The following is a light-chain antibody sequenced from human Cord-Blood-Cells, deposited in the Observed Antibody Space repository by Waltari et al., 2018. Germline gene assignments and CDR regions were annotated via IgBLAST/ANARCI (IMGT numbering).Light chain of an antibody. Sequence: QSALTQPASVSGSPGQSITISCTGTTSEVGGYNYVSWYQQHPGKAPKHIIYGVSNRPSGVSNRFSGPKAGNLASLTISGLQAEDEADYYCSSDTSSSTRVFGTGTKVTVL. J-gene: IGLJ1*01. V-gene: IGLV2-14*01. CDR3: SSDTSSSTRV. CDR1: TSEVGGYNY. CDR2: GVS.